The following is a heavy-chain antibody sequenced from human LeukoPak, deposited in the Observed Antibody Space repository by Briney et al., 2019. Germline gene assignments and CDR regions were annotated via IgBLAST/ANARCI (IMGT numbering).Heavy chain of an antibody. CDR2: IWDDGSKK. V-gene: IGHV3-33*01. CDR1: GFTFSSFG. Sequence: GRSLRLSCAASGFTFSSFGMHWVAQAPVRGLEWVAVIWDDGSKKYYADSVKARFTISRDNTKNTVYLQMDSLRAEDTALYYCARDLGRGNTPFDYWGQGTLVTVSS. CDR3: ARDLGRGNTPFDY. D-gene: IGHD2/OR15-2a*01. J-gene: IGHJ4*02.